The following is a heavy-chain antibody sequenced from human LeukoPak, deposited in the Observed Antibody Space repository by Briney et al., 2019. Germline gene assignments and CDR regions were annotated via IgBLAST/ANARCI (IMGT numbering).Heavy chain of an antibody. D-gene: IGHD3-10*01. J-gene: IGHJ3*02. Sequence: GGSLRLSCAASGFTVSSNYMSWVRQAPGKGLEWVSVIYSGGSTYYADSVKGRFTISRDNSKNTLYLQMNSLRAEDTAVYYCARDYFQGFGGAFDIWGQGTMVTVSS. CDR1: GFTVSSNY. V-gene: IGHV3-53*01. CDR3: ARDYFQGFGGAFDI. CDR2: IYSGGST.